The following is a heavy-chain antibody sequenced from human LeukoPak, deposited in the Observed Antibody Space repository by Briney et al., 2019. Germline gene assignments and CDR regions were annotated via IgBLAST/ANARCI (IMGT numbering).Heavy chain of an antibody. V-gene: IGHV3-21*01. CDR1: GLTVSSYI. J-gene: IGHJ3*02. CDR3: ASDYGDLHAFDI. D-gene: IGHD4-17*01. Sequence: GGSLRLSCAASGLTVSSYIMSWVRQAPGKGLEWVSSISSSGSYLYSADSLKGRFTISRDNAKNSLYLQMNSLRAEDTAGYYCASDYGDLHAFDIWGQGTMVTVSS. CDR2: ISSSGSYL.